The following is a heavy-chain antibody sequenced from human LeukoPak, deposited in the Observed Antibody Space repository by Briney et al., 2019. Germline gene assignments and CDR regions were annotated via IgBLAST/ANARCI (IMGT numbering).Heavy chain of an antibody. Sequence: GGSLRLSCVASGFIFSSYGMSWVRQAPGKGLEWVSAISGSGGSTYYADSVKGRFTISRDNSRNTLYLQMNSLRAEDTAIYYCAKNGDRGAYCSGGTCYPYYYYYMDVWGKGTTVTISS. CDR3: AKNGDRGAYCSGGTCYPYYYYYMDV. CDR2: ISGSGGST. CDR1: GFIFSSYG. J-gene: IGHJ6*03. D-gene: IGHD2-15*01. V-gene: IGHV3-23*01.